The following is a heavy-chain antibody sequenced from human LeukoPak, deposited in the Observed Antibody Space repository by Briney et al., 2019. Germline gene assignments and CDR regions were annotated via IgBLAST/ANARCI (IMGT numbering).Heavy chain of an antibody. CDR3: ARDRDIAVAGTSFDY. V-gene: IGHV3-21*01. Sequence: GGSLRLSCAASGFTFSSYSMNWVRQAPGKGLEWVSSISSSSSYIYYADSVKGRFTISRDNAKNSLYLQMNSLRAEDTAVYYCARDRDIAVAGTSFDYWGQGSLVTVSS. CDR1: GFTFSSYS. J-gene: IGHJ4*02. CDR2: ISSSSSYI. D-gene: IGHD6-19*01.